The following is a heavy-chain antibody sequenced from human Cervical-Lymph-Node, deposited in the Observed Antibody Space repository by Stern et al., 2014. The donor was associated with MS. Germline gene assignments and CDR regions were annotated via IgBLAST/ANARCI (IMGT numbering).Heavy chain of an antibody. J-gene: IGHJ4*02. CDR2: ISTSGSTI. Sequence: EVQLLESGGGLVQPGGSLRLSCAASGFTLSYYRMNWVRQAPGKGLEWLSYISTSGSTIYYADSVKGRFTISRDNAKNSLFLQMDSLRAEDTAVYYCAKIKEMSQGASDFWGQGTLVTVSS. CDR3: AKIKEMSQGASDF. D-gene: IGHD5-24*01. V-gene: IGHV3-48*01. CDR1: GFTLSYYR.